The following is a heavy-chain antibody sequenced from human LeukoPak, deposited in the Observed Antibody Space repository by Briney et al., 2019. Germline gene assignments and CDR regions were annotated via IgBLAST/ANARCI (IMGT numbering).Heavy chain of an antibody. CDR2: MNPNSGNT. Sequence: GASVKVSCKASGYTFTSYDINWVRQATGQGLEWMGWMNPNSGNTGYAQKFQGRVTMTRNTSISTAYMELSSLRSEDTVVYYCAVLAARPDYYFDYWGQGTLVTVSS. V-gene: IGHV1-8*01. D-gene: IGHD6-6*01. CDR1: GYTFTSYD. J-gene: IGHJ4*02. CDR3: AVLAARPDYYFDY.